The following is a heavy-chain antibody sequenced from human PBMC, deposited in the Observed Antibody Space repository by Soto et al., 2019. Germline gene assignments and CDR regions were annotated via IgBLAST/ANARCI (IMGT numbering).Heavy chain of an antibody. V-gene: IGHV1-18*01. CDR1: GYTFSMSG. J-gene: IGHJ6*02. CDR3: AREGPRPYYYYGMDV. CDR2: ISGYNGNT. Sequence: QVQLVQSGAEVKKPGASVKVSCKSSGYTFSMSGISWVRQAPGQGLEWMGWISGYNGNTNYEQKFQDRVTXTXXXTXYTAYMELSSLRSDDTAVYYCAREGPRPYYYYGMDVWGQGTTVTVSS.